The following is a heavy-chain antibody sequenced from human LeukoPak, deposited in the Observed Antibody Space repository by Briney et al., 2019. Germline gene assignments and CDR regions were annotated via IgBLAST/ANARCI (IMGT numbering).Heavy chain of an antibody. D-gene: IGHD5/OR15-5a*01. CDR2: INPNSGGT. Sequence: ASVKVSCKPSGYIFTGYYMHWVRQAPGQGLEWMGWINPNSGGTNYAQKFQGRVTMTRDTSISTAYMELSSLSSDDTAVYYCATARDRNSVYSSLDYWGQGTLVTVSS. V-gene: IGHV1-2*02. CDR1: GYIFTGYY. CDR3: ATARDRNSVYSSLDY. J-gene: IGHJ4*02.